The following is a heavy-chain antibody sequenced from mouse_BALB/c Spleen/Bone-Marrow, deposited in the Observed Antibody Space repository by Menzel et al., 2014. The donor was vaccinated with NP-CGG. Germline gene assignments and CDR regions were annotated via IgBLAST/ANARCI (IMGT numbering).Heavy chain of an antibody. J-gene: IGHJ2*01. CDR1: GYSITSDYA. V-gene: IGHV3-2*02. D-gene: IGHD1-1*01. CDR2: IRYSGGT. CDR3: ARKVVRSYFDY. Sequence: EVQLQQSGPGLVKPSQSLSLTCTVTGYSITSDYAWNWTQQFSGNKLEWMGFIRYSGGTSYNPSLKSRISITRDTSKNQFFLQLNSVTTEDTATYYCARKVVRSYFDYWGQGTTLTVSS.